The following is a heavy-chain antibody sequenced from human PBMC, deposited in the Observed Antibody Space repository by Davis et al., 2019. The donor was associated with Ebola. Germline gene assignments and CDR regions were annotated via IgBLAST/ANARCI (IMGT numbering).Heavy chain of an antibody. D-gene: IGHD3-10*01. J-gene: IGHJ6*02. Sequence: SETLSLTCTVSGGSISSYYWSWIRQPPGKGLEWIGYIYYSGNTNYNPSLKSRVTISLDTSENQFSLILSSVTAADTAFYYCVRGSYYPHYHGIDVRGQGTTVTVSS. V-gene: IGHV4-59*08. CDR3: VRGSYYPHYHGIDV. CDR2: IYYSGNT. CDR1: GGSISSYY.